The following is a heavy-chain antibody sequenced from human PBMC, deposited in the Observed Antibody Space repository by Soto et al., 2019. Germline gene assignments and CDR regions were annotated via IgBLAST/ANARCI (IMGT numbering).Heavy chain of an antibody. D-gene: IGHD2-2*01. CDR2: IIPILGIA. J-gene: IGHJ5*02. Sequence: ASVKVSFTASGDTFSSYTISWVRQAPGQGLEWMGRIIPILGIANYAQKFQGRVTITADKSTSTAYMELSSLRSEDTAVYYCARAAPLQDIVVVPADPEGFDPWGQGTLV. CDR3: ARAAPLQDIVVVPADPEGFDP. V-gene: IGHV1-69*02. CDR1: GDTFSSYT.